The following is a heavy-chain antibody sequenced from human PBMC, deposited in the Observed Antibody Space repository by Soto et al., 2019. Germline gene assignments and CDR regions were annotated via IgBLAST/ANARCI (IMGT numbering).Heavy chain of an antibody. Sequence: ASVKVSCKASGYTFTSYGISWVRQAPGQGLEWMGWISAYNGNTNYAQKLQGRVTITADTSTSTAYMELSSLRSEDTAVYYCARDLVPYYFDYWGQGTLVTVSS. J-gene: IGHJ4*02. CDR3: ARDLVPYYFDY. D-gene: IGHD6-6*01. CDR2: ISAYNGNT. V-gene: IGHV1-18*01. CDR1: GYTFTSYG.